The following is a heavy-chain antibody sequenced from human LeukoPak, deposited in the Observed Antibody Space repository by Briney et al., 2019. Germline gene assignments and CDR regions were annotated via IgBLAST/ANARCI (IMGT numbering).Heavy chain of an antibody. D-gene: IGHD6-6*01. V-gene: IGHV3-48*04. CDR2: ISVSSRSVI. J-gene: IGHJ6*03. CDR1: GFTFSSYS. Sequence: GGSLRLSCAASGFTFSSYSMNWVRQAPGKGLEWLSYISVSSRSVIDYADSVKGRFTISRDNAKNSLYLQMNSLRAEDTALYYCAKDGMAARANYYYYMDVWGKGTTVTVSS. CDR3: AKDGMAARANYYYYMDV.